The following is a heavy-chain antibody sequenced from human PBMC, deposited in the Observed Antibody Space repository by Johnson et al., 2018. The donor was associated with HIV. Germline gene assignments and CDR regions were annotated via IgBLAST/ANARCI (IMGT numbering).Heavy chain of an antibody. Sequence: QVQLVESGGGVVQPGRSLRLSCAASGFTFSRYAMHWVRQAPGNGLEWVAVISYDGSNKYYADSVKGRFTISRDNSKNTLYLQMDSLRAEDTALYYCARAGYSNYDRAFDIWGQGTMVTVSS. D-gene: IGHD4-11*01. CDR2: ISYDGSNK. J-gene: IGHJ3*02. CDR1: GFTFSRYA. CDR3: ARAGYSNYDRAFDI. V-gene: IGHV3-30-3*01.